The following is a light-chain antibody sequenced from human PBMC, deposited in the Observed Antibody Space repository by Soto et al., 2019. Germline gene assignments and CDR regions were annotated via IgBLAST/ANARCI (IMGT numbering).Light chain of an antibody. CDR1: QSVTNRY. J-gene: IGKJ2*01. CDR2: GIS. V-gene: IGKV3-20*01. CDR3: QQYSSLPHT. Sequence: ESVLTQSPGTLSLSPGERATLSCRASQSVTNRYFAWYQQRPGQAPRLRIFGISNRATGIPDRFSGSGSGTDFTLTISRLEPEDFVVYYCQQYSSLPHTFGQGTKLEVK.